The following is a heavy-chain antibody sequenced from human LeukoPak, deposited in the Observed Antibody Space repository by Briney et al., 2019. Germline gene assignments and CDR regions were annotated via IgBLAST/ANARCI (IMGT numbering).Heavy chain of an antibody. D-gene: IGHD3-3*01. CDR3: ARFSGMRFLEWLFLDY. Sequence: SVKVSCKASGGTFSSYAVSWVRQAPGQGLEWMGGIIPIFGTANYAQEFQGGVTITADESTSIVYMELSSLRSEDTAVYYCARFSGMRFLEWLFLDYWGQGTLVTVSS. CDR2: IIPIFGTA. CDR1: GGTFSSYA. J-gene: IGHJ4*02. V-gene: IGHV1-69*01.